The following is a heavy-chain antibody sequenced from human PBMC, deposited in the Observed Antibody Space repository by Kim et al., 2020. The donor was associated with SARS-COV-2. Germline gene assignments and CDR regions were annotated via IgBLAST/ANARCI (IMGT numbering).Heavy chain of an antibody. J-gene: IGHJ6*02. V-gene: IGHV3-13*01. CDR1: GFTFSSYD. Sequence: GGSLRLSCAASGFTFSSYDMHWVRQPTGKGLEWVSAIGTAGDTYYPGSVKGRFTISRANAKNSLYLQMNSLRAGDTAVYYCARADYGDNYYYYYGMDVWGQGTTVTGSS. CDR2: IGTAGDT. CDR3: ARADYGDNYYYYYGMDV. D-gene: IGHD4-17*01.